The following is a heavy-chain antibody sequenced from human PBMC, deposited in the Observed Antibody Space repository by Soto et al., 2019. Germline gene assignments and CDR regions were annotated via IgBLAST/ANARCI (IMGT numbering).Heavy chain of an antibody. Sequence: ASVKVSCKASGYAFTSYGISWVRQAPGQGLEWMGWISAYNGNTNYAQKLQGRVTMTTDTSTSTAYMGLRSLRSDDTAVYYCARDRAVGATYYYYYGMDVWGQGTTVTVSS. V-gene: IGHV1-18*01. CDR1: GYAFTSYG. CDR3: ARDRAVGATYYYYYGMDV. CDR2: ISAYNGNT. D-gene: IGHD1-26*01. J-gene: IGHJ6*02.